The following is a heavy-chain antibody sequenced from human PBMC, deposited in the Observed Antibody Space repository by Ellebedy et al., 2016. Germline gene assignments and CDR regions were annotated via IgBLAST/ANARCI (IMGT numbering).Heavy chain of an antibody. CDR1: GGSVSSGSYY. Sequence: SETLSLXXTVSGGSVSSGSYYWGWIRQPPGKGLEWIGSIYYSGSTYYNPSLKSRVTISVDTSKNQFSLKLSSVTAADTAVYYCARHPLGGLGAFDIWGQGTMVTVSS. CDR2: IYYSGST. D-gene: IGHD6-25*01. J-gene: IGHJ3*02. CDR3: ARHPLGGLGAFDI. V-gene: IGHV4-39*01.